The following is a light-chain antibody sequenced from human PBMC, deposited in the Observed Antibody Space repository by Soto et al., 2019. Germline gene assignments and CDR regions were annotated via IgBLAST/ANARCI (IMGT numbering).Light chain of an antibody. Sequence: EIQMTQSPSSLSSSLGDRVTITCRASQSISSYLNWYQQKPGKAPKLLIYAASRLQSGVPARFSGSGSGTDFTLTISSLQPEDFATYYCQQSYSTPLTFGGGTKVDI. CDR1: QSISSY. V-gene: IGKV1-39*01. CDR3: QQSYSTPLT. CDR2: AAS. J-gene: IGKJ4*01.